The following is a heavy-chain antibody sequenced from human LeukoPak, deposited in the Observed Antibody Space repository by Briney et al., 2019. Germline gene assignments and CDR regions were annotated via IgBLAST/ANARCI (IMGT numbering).Heavy chain of an antibody. CDR3: TGHTQGYVWNDY. CDR1: DYTFTSHG. D-gene: IGHD3-16*01. V-gene: IGHV1-18*01. J-gene: IGHJ4*02. Sequence: ASVKVSCKASDYTFTSHGFSWVRQAPGQGLEWMGWISAYNGNTAYAQNLQARVTMTTDASTSTAYMELRSLRSDDTAVYYCTGHTQGYVWNDYWVQGTLVTVSS. CDR2: ISAYNGNT.